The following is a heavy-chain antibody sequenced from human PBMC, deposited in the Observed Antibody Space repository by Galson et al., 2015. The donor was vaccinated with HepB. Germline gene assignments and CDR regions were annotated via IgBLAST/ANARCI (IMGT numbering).Heavy chain of an antibody. V-gene: IGHV5-10-1*01. CDR2: IDPSDSYT. CDR1: GYSFTSYW. J-gene: IGHJ4*02. Sequence: QSGAEVKKPGEPLKISCKGSGYSFTSYWISWVRQMPGKGLEWMGRIDPSDSYTNYSPSFQGHVTISADNSISTAYLQWSSLKASDTAMYYCARLLVVPAAMLGRETRMFDYWVQVTLGSVSS. CDR3: ARLLVVPAAMLGRETRMFDY. D-gene: IGHD2-2*01.